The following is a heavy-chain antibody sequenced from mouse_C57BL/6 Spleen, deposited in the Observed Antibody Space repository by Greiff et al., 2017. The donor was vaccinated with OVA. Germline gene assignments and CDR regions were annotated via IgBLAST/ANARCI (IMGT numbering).Heavy chain of an antibody. J-gene: IGHJ3*01. CDR1: GYTFTDYE. CDR2: IDPETGGT. Sequence: VQLQESGAELVRPGASVTLSCKASGYTFTDYEMHWVKQTPVHGLEWIGAIDPETGGTAYNQKFKGKAILTADKSSSTAYMELRSLTSEDSAVYYCTREDRSGPFAYWGQGTLVTVSA. D-gene: IGHD3-2*02. CDR3: TREDRSGPFAY. V-gene: IGHV1-15*01.